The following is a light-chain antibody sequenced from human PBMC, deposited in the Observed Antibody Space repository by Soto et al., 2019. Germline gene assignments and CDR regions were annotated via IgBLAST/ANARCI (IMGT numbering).Light chain of an antibody. J-gene: IGKJ2*01. V-gene: IGKV3-15*01. CDR3: QRGHNWPLT. CDR2: GAS. Sequence: EIVMTQSPATLSVSPGERATLSCRASQSISSELAWYQQKPGQPPRLLIYGASTMATGVPARFTGSGSGSDFTLTISGLQSEDFAVYYCQRGHNWPLTFGQGTRLEI. CDR1: QSISSE.